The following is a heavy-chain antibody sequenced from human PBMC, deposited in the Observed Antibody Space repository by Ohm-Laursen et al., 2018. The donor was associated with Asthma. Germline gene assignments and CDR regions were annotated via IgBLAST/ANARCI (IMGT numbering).Heavy chain of an antibody. CDR3: VREREHLAGGNWFDP. CDR2: INSDGRNT. D-gene: IGHD1/OR15-1a*01. V-gene: IGHV3-74*01. Sequence: GSLRLSCTASGFTFSSYWMQWVRQAPGKGLVWVSRINSDGRNTIYADSVKGRFTISRDNAKNTLYLQMNSLTVEDTGVYFCVREREHLAGGNWFDPWGQGTLVTVSS. J-gene: IGHJ5*02. CDR1: GFTFSSYW.